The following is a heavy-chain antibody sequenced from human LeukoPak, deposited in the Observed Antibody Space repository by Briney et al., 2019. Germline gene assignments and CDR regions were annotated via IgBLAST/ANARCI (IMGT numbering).Heavy chain of an antibody. D-gene: IGHD3-22*01. J-gene: IGHJ4*02. CDR2: IYYSGST. CDR1: GGSISSYY. CDR3: ARVGGSHYYDSSGLDY. V-gene: IGHV4-59*01. Sequence: PSETLSLTCTVSGGSISSYYWSWIRQPPGKGLEWIGYIYYSGSTNYNPSLESRVTISVDTSKNQFSLKLSSVTAADTAVYYCARVGGSHYYDSSGLDYWGQGTLVTVSS.